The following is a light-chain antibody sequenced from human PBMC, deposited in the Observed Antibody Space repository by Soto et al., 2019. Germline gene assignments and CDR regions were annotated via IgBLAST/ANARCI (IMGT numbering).Light chain of an antibody. V-gene: IGLV1-44*01. J-gene: IGLJ1*01. CDR2: SND. CDR3: AAWDDSLNGYV. Sequence: QSALNQPPSASGTPGQRVTISCSGSSSNIGSNSVNWYQQLPGTAPKLLIYSNDRRPSGVPDRFSGSKSGTSASLAISGLQSEDEADYYCAAWDDSLNGYVFGTGTKVTVL. CDR1: SSNIGSNS.